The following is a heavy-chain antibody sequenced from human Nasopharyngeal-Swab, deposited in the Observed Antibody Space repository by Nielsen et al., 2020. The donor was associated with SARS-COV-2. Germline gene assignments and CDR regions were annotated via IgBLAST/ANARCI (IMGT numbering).Heavy chain of an antibody. V-gene: IGHV3-23*01. J-gene: IGHJ4*02. CDR3: ARIRTGAYFDY. D-gene: IGHD1-14*01. CDR2: ISGSAGSA. CDR1: GFTFSSYA. Sequence: GGSLRLSCAASGFTFSSYAMSWVRQAPGKGLEWFSTISGSAGSAYYADSVKGRFTISRDNSRHTLCLQMNSLRAEDTAVYYCARIRTGAYFDYWGQGTLVTVSS.